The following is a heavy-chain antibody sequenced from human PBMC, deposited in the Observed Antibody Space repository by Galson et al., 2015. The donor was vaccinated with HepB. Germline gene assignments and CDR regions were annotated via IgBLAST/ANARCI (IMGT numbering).Heavy chain of an antibody. Sequence: SVKVSCKASGYTFTSYGISWVRQAPGQGLEWMGWISAYNGNTNYAQKLQGRVTMTRDTSTSTVYMELSSLRSEDTAVYYCARWVGDGSGGRPGGGMDVWGQGTTVTVSS. CDR2: ISAYNGNT. V-gene: IGHV1-18*04. CDR3: ARWVGDGSGGRPGGGMDV. D-gene: IGHD2-15*01. CDR1: GYTFTSYG. J-gene: IGHJ6*02.